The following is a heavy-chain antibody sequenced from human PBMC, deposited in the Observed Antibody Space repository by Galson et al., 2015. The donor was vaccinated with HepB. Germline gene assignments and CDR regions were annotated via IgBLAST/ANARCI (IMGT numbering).Heavy chain of an antibody. CDR3: AKHGSGYYGVDV. Sequence: SLRLSCAASGFTFSTYWMTWVRQAPGKGLEWVANIKPDGSDKFYVDSVKGRFTISRDNAKSSLFLQMSTLRAEDTAMYYCAKHGSGYYGVDVWGQWTTVTVSS. D-gene: IGHD3-10*01. CDR1: GFTFSTYW. J-gene: IGHJ6*02. CDR2: IKPDGSDK. V-gene: IGHV3-7*03.